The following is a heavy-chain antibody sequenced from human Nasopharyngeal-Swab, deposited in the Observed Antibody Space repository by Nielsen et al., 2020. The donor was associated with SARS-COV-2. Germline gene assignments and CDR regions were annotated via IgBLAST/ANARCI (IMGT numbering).Heavy chain of an antibody. J-gene: IGHJ6*03. D-gene: IGHD3-22*01. V-gene: IGHV3-48*01. CDR3: AREHYYDSSGYYLLYYYYYMDV. CDR1: GFTFSSYS. CDR2: ISSSSSTI. Sequence: GESLKISCAASGFTFSSYSMNWVRQAPGKGLEWVSYISSSSSTIYYADSVKGRFTISRDKAKNSLYLQMNSLRAEDTAVYYCAREHYYDSSGYYLLYYYYYMDVWGKGTTVTVSS.